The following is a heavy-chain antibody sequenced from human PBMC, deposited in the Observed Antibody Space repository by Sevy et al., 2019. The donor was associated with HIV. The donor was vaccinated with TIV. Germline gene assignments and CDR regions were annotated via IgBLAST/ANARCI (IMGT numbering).Heavy chain of an antibody. CDR1: GYTFTSYG. CDR3: ARGDGIAVAGTGFDY. Sequence: ASVKVSCKASGYTFTSYGISWVRQAPGQALEWMGWISAYNGNTNYAQKLQGRVTMTTDTSTSTAYMELRSLRSDDTAVYYCARGDGIAVAGTGFDYWGQGTLVTVSS. D-gene: IGHD6-19*01. CDR2: ISAYNGNT. J-gene: IGHJ4*02. V-gene: IGHV1-18*01.